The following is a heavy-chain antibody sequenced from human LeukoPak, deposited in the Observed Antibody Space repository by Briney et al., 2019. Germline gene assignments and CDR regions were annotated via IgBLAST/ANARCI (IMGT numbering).Heavy chain of an antibody. CDR3: ARDFDAFDI. J-gene: IGHJ3*02. CDR2: IYSGGST. V-gene: IGHV3-53*01. Sequence: GESLKISCAASWFTVSSNYMSWVRQARGKGLEWVSVIYSGGSTYYADSVKGRFTISRDNSKNTLYLQMNSLRAEDTAVYYCARDFDAFDIWGQGTMVTVSS. CDR1: WFTVSSNY.